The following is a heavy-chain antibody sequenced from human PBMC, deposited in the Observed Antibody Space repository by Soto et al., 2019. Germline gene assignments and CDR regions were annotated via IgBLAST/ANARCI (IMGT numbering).Heavy chain of an antibody. CDR2: INRYGSST. V-gene: IGHV3-74*01. CDR1: GFTFSSYW. Sequence: EVQLVESGGGLVQPGGSQRLSCEGSGFTFSSYWMQWVRQAPGKGLVWVSRINRYGSSTSYADSVKGRFTISRDNAKNTVYLQMNSLRAEDTAVYYCARGGDSSYYDSSGYPAAFEIWGQGTMVTVSS. D-gene: IGHD3-22*01. CDR3: ARGGDSSYYDSSGYPAAFEI. J-gene: IGHJ3*02.